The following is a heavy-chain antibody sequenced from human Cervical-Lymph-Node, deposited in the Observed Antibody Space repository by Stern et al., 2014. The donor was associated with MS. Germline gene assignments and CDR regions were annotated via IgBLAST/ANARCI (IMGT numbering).Heavy chain of an antibody. V-gene: IGHV1-69*01. CDR3: ARLPQLVDHRDYW. D-gene: IGHD4-17*01. J-gene: IGHJ4*02. CDR2: IIPMFGAA. Sequence: VQLVQPGAEVKKAGSSVKVSCKASGGTFSRYAVSWARQAPGQGLEWLGEIIPMFGAANYSQKFQGRVTITADESTNTAYMEVSSLRSDDTAIYYCARLPQLVDHRDYWWGQGSLVTVAS. CDR1: GGTFSRYA.